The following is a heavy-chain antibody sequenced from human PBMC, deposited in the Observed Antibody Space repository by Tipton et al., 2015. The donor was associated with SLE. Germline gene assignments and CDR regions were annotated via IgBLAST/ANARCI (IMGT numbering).Heavy chain of an antibody. Sequence: GSLRLSCEASGFTFSDHYMNWVRQAPGKGLEWVASITGSGSTIYYADSVKGRFTISRDNAKNSLYLQMNSLRAEDPAVYYCARKFGSWGQGTLVTVSS. CDR1: GFTFSDHY. D-gene: IGHD3-10*01. V-gene: IGHV3-48*03. CDR2: ITGSGSTI. J-gene: IGHJ5*02. CDR3: ARKFGS.